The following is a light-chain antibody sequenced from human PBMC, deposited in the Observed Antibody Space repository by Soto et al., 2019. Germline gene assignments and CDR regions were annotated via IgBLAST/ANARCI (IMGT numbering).Light chain of an antibody. J-gene: IGKJ1*01. Sequence: EIVLTQSPATLSLSPGERATLSCRASQSVSSYLALYQQKPGQAPRLLIYDASNRATGIPARFSGSGSGTDFTLTISSLEPEDFAVYYCQQRSNWPRTFGQGTKVDI. CDR3: QQRSNWPRT. CDR1: QSVSSY. CDR2: DAS. V-gene: IGKV3-11*01.